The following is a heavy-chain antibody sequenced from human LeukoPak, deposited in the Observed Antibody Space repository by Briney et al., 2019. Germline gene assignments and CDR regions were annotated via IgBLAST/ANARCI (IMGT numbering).Heavy chain of an antibody. CDR1: GFTFSSYW. V-gene: IGHV3-74*01. J-gene: IGHJ6*02. CDR2: INNDGSTS. Sequence: GGSLRLSCAASGFTFSSYWMHWVRQAPGKGLVRVSRINNDGSTSTYADSVKGRFTISRDNAKNTLYLQMNSLRADDTALYYCARESSTYYGMDVWGQGTTVTVSS. D-gene: IGHD3-16*02. CDR3: ARESSTYYGMDV.